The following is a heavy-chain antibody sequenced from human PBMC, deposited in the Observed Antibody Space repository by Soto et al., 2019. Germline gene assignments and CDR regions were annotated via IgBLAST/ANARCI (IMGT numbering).Heavy chain of an antibody. Sequence: EVQLVESGGGLVKPGESLRLSCVVSGFSFINAWMSWVRQTPGKGLEWVGQIKGNIDGGSTDYASPVKGRFTISRDDPQNTLYLQMNSLKIEDTAIYYCITDTFVESPSYWGQGTLVTVSS. CDR1: GFSFINAW. D-gene: IGHD2-21*01. CDR2: IKGNIDGGST. V-gene: IGHV3-15*01. CDR3: ITDTFVESPSY. J-gene: IGHJ4*02.